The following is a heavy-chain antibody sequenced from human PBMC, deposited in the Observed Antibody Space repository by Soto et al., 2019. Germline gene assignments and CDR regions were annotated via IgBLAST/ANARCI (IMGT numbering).Heavy chain of an antibody. D-gene: IGHD2-15*01. J-gene: IGHJ6*02. Sequence: ASVEVSSQASVYTFHSYYMHSVRQAPGQGLEWMGIINPSGGSTSYAQKFQGRVTMTRDTSTSTVYMELSSLRSEDTAVYYCARDKDIVVVVAARCGMDVWGPAITGTV. CDR2: INPSGGST. CDR3: ARDKDIVVVVAARCGMDV. CDR1: VYTFHSYY. V-gene: IGHV1-46*02.